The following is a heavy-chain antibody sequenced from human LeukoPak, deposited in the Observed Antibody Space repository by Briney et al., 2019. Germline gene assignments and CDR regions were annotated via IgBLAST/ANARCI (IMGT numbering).Heavy chain of an antibody. CDR2: IIPIFGTA. D-gene: IGHD4-11*01. J-gene: IGHJ3*02. CDR1: GGAFSSYA. CDR3: ARADSNYDDAFDI. V-gene: IGHV1-69*05. Sequence: SVKVSCKASGGAFSSYAISWVRQAPGQGLEWMGGIIPIFGTANYAQKFQGRVTITTDESTSTAYMELSSLRSEDTAVYYCARADSNYDDAFDIWGQGTMVTVSS.